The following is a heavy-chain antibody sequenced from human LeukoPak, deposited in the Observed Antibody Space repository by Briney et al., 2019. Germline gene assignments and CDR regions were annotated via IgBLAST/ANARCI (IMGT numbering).Heavy chain of an antibody. CDR3: ATITMVRGVRNYFDY. CDR1: GGSFSGYY. J-gene: IGHJ4*02. Sequence: PSETLSLTCAVYGGSFSGYYWSWIRQPPGKGLEWIGEINHSGSTNYNPSLKSRVTISVDTSKNQFSLELNSVTAADTAVYYCATITMVRGVRNYFDYWGQGTLVTVSS. V-gene: IGHV4-34*01. D-gene: IGHD3-10*01. CDR2: INHSGST.